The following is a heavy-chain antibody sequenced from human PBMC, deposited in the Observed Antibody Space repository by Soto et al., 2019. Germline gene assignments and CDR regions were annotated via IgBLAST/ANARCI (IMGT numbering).Heavy chain of an antibody. CDR2: MVSDGSNI. Sequence: QVQLVESGGGVVQPGTSLRLSCAASGFTFSAYGMHWVRQAPGKGLEWVALMVSDGSNIFYADSVKGRFTISRDNPKNTLDLQLVRLRAEDMAVYCCARVAPSGSSRAFCIDSWGQGTLVSVSS. D-gene: IGHD6-6*01. V-gene: IGHV3-33*01. CDR3: ARVAPSGSSRAFCIDS. CDR1: GFTFSAYG. J-gene: IGHJ4*02.